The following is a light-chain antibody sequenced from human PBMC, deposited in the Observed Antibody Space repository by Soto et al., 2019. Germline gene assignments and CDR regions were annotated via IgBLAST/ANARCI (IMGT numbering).Light chain of an antibody. CDR2: EVS. V-gene: IGKV2D-29*01. J-gene: IGKJ2*01. Sequence: DIVLTQTPLFLSVTPGQPASISCRSTQSLLHSDGKTYFYWFLQKAGQPPQLLIYEVSNRFSGVSDRLSGSGSGTDFTLTISSLQPEDFATYYCQQSYSTPYTFGQGTKLEIK. CDR3: QQSYSTPYT. CDR1: QSLLHSDGKTY.